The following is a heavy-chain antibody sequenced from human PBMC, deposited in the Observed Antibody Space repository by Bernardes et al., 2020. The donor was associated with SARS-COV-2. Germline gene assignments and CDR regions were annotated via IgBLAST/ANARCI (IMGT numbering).Heavy chain of an antibody. Sequence: CETLSLTCTVSGGSISSYYWSWIRQPAGKGLEWIGRIYTSGSTNYNPSLKSRVTMSVDTSKNQFSLKLSSVTAADTAVYYCARWSIGYCSGGSCYSAFDYWGQGTLVTVSS. CDR2: IYTSGST. D-gene: IGHD2-15*01. V-gene: IGHV4-4*07. CDR1: GGSISSYY. CDR3: ARWSIGYCSGGSCYSAFDY. J-gene: IGHJ4*02.